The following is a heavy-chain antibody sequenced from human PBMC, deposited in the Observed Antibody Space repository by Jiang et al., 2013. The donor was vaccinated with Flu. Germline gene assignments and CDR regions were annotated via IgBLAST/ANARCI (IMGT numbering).Heavy chain of an antibody. V-gene: IGHV4-4*07. Sequence: GLVKPSETLSLTCTVSGGSISSYYWSWIRQPAGKGLEWIGRIYISGSTNYNPSLKSRVTMSVDTSKNQFSLKLSSVTAADTAVYYCARDLITMVRGVIITGNWFDPWGQGTLVTVSS. CDR2: IYISGST. CDR1: GGSISSYY. CDR3: ARDLITMVRGVIITGNWFDP. D-gene: IGHD3-10*01. J-gene: IGHJ5*02.